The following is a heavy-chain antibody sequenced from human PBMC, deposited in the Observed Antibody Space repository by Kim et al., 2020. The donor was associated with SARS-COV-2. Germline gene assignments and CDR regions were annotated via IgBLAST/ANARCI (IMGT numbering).Heavy chain of an antibody. CDR3: ARSDYYGSGSYYNAIDY. Sequence: LKSRVTISVDPSKNQFSLKLSSVTAADTAVYYCARSDYYGSGSYYNAIDYWGQGTLVTVSS. J-gene: IGHJ4*02. D-gene: IGHD3-10*01. V-gene: IGHV4-34*01.